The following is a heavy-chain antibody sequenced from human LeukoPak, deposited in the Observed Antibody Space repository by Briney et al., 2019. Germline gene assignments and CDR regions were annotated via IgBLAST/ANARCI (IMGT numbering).Heavy chain of an antibody. D-gene: IGHD3/OR15-3a*01. CDR1: GYTFTSYG. V-gene: IGHV1-18*01. Sequence: ASVKVSCKASGYTFTSYGISWVRQAPGQGLEWMGWISAYNGNTHYAQNFQGRVTMTTDTSTTTAYMELSSLTSDDTAVYYCARSTSDWLLQILDYWGQGTLVTVSS. J-gene: IGHJ4*02. CDR3: ARSTSDWLLQILDY. CDR2: ISAYNGNT.